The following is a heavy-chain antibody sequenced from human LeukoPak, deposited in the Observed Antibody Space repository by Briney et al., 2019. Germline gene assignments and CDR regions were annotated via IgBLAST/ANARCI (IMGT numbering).Heavy chain of an antibody. CDR2: IYTTGRT. D-gene: IGHD2-21*01. CDR3: ARAYYWVDS. CDR1: GDSINSGSYF. V-gene: IGHV4-61*02. J-gene: IGHJ5*01. Sequence: SQTLSLTCTVSGDSINSGSYFWTWIRQPAGQPAGKGLEWIGRIYTTGRTTYNPSLQSRVTISTDASKYQFSLHLTSVTAADTAVYYCARAYYWVDSWGQGTLVSVSS.